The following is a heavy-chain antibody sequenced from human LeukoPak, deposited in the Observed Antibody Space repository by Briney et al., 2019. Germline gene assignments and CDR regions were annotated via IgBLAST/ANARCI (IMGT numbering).Heavy chain of an antibody. V-gene: IGHV4-59*08. CDR3: AGHHPRNTVDF. D-gene: IGHD2-8*02. CDR1: GGSTSSDY. J-gene: IGHJ4*02. Sequence: SETLSLTCTVSGGSTSSDYWSWIRQSPGKGLEWVGYVYNSGDTGKNPSLKSRVTILLDTSKNQCSLKLSSVTAADTAVYYCAGHHPRNTVDFWGQGTLVTVSS. CDR2: VYNSGDT.